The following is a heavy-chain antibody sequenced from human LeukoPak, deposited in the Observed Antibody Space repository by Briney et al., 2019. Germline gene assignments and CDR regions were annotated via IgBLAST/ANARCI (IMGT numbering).Heavy chain of an antibody. Sequence: SVKVSCKASGGTFSSYAISWVRQAPGQGLEWMGGIIPIFGTANYAQKFQGRVTITADESTSTAYMELSSLRSEDTAVYYCARSYPYCSSTSCYVGPYFDYWGQGTLVTVSS. J-gene: IGHJ4*02. CDR2: IIPIFGTA. D-gene: IGHD2-2*01. CDR3: ARSYPYCSSTSCYVGPYFDY. V-gene: IGHV1-69*13. CDR1: GGTFSSYA.